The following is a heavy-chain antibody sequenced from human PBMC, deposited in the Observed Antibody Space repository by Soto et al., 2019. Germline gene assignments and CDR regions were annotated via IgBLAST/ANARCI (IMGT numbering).Heavy chain of an antibody. V-gene: IGHV1-18*01. CDR3: ARDSLTHKAKVTWAFDI. D-gene: IGHD5-18*01. Sequence: GQLVQSGAEVKRPGASVKVSCRASGYTFTSYGISWVRQAPGQGLEWMGWISPYNGETKLSQKFEARVSMTTDTSTNTAYMELRSLRSDDTADYYCARDSLTHKAKVTWAFDIWGQGTMVTVSS. CDR1: GYTFTSYG. J-gene: IGHJ3*02. CDR2: ISPYNGET.